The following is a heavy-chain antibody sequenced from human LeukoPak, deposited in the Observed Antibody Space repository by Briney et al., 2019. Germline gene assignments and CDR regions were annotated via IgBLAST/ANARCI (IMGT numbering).Heavy chain of an antibody. D-gene: IGHD3-9*01. V-gene: IGHV3-7*04. Sequence: GWSLRLSCVASGFRFSSYWMTWVRQAPGKGLEWVADIKQDGSKKSCVDSVKGRFTISRDNAKNSLSLQMNSLRAEDTAIYYCTRVGSLDEGIDYWGQGTLVTVSS. J-gene: IGHJ4*02. CDR3: TRVGSLDEGIDY. CDR1: GFRFSSYW. CDR2: IKQDGSKK.